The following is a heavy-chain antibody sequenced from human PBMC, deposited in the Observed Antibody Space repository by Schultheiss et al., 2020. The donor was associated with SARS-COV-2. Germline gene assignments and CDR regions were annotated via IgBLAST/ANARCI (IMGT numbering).Heavy chain of an antibody. J-gene: IGHJ6*02. D-gene: IGHD1-14*01. CDR1: GVSIGSGGYY. Sequence: SQTLSLTCTVSGVSIGSGGYYWSWIRQHPGKGLEWIGYIYYSGSTNYNPSLKSRVTISVDTSKNQFSLKLSSVTAADTAVYYCARTFLSPEGGYYYGMDVWGQGTTVTVSS. CDR2: IYYSGST. CDR3: ARTFLSPEGGYYYGMDV. V-gene: IGHV4-61*08.